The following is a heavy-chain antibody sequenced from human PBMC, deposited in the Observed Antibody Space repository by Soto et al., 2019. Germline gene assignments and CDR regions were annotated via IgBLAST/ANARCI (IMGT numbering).Heavy chain of an antibody. CDR2: IIPIFGTA. CDR3: EREMEENWLEP. Sequence: GASLSGSWKASGGSCSIDSVILFLQAPGQGLEWMGGIIPIFGTANYAKKFHGRVTITADKSTSTAYMELSSLRSEDTAVYYCEREMEENWLEPWGQGTMVNVSS. CDR1: GGSCSIDS. D-gene: IGHD1-1*01. V-gene: IGHV1-69*06. J-gene: IGHJ5*02.